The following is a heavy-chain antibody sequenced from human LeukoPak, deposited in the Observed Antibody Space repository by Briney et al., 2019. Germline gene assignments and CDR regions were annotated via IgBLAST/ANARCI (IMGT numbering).Heavy chain of an antibody. CDR3: ARDIGTYYDFWSGYYEDY. J-gene: IGHJ4*02. V-gene: IGHV1-18*01. CDR2: ISAYNGNT. CDR1: GYTFTSYG. D-gene: IGHD3-3*01. Sequence: EASVKVSCKASGYTFTSYGISWVRQAPGQGLEWMGWISAYNGNTNYAQKLQGRVTMTTDTSTSTAYMELRSLRSDDTAVYYCARDIGTYYDFWSGYYEDYWGQGTLVTVSS.